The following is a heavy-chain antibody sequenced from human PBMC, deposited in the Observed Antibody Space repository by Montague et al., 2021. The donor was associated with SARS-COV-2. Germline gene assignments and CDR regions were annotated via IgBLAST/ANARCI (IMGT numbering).Heavy chain of an antibody. V-gene: IGHV4-4*02. CDR3: SSHPVFQQLYS. Sequence: SETLSLTCAVSGASVSSINWWSWVRQPPGRGLEWIAEIHHTGIINFNPSLRSRGLISLDSSKNQFSLTLNSLTAADTATYYCSSHPVFQQLYSWGQGTLVSVS. D-gene: IGHD6-13*01. J-gene: IGHJ4*02. CDR2: IHHTGII. CDR1: GASVSSINW.